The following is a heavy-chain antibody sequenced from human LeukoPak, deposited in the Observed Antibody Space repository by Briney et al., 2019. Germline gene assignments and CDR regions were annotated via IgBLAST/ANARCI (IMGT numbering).Heavy chain of an antibody. CDR2: IYPGDSDT. J-gene: IGHJ4*02. CDR3: ARGGGYSSGYSYFDY. Sequence: GESLEISCKGSGYGFTSYWIGWVRQMPGKGLEWMGIIYPGDSDTRYSPSFQGQVTISADKAITTAYLQWSSLKASDTAMYFCARGGGYSSGYSYFDYWGQGTLVTVSS. V-gene: IGHV5-51*01. CDR1: GYGFTSYW. D-gene: IGHD3-22*01.